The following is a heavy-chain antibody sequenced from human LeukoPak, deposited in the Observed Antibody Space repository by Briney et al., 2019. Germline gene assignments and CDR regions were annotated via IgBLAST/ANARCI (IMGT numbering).Heavy chain of an antibody. Sequence: GGSLRLSCTASGFTFGDYAMSWFRQAPGKGLEWVGFIRSKAYGGTTEYAASVKGRFTISRDDSKSIAYLQMNSLKTEDTAVYYCTRDQMPPYYDFWSGYWYFDYWGQGTLVTVSS. J-gene: IGHJ4*02. CDR2: IRSKAYGGTT. CDR1: GFTFGDYA. CDR3: TRDQMPPYYDFWSGYWYFDY. V-gene: IGHV3-49*03. D-gene: IGHD3-3*01.